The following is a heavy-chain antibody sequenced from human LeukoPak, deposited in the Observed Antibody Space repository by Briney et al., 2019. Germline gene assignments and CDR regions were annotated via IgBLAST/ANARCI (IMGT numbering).Heavy chain of an antibody. V-gene: IGHV4-4*07. CDR1: GGSISGYY. Sequence: PSETLSLTCTVSGGSISGYYWSWIRQPAGKGLEWIGRIYTSGSTNYNPSLKSRVTMPVDTSKNQFSLKLSSVTAADTAVYYCVGTMIVVVPYYFDYWGQGTLVTVSS. CDR3: VGTMIVVVPYYFDY. CDR2: IYTSGST. D-gene: IGHD3-22*01. J-gene: IGHJ4*02.